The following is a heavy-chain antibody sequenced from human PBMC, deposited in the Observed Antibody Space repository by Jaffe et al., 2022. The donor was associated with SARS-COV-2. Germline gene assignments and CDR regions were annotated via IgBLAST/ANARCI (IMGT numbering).Heavy chain of an antibody. J-gene: IGHJ4*02. CDR3: ARDGGWGSGHLVYFQF. CDR1: GYSISSGHY. D-gene: IGHD3-10*01. CDR2: VSHSGNT. V-gene: IGHV4-38-2*02. Sequence: QVQLQESGPGLVKPSETLSLTCNVSGYSISSGHYWGWIRQPPGKGLEWIATVSHSGNTYYNPSLKSRVTISVDTSKNHLSLKLSSLTAADTALYYCARDGGWGSGHLVYFQFWGQGTLVTVAS.